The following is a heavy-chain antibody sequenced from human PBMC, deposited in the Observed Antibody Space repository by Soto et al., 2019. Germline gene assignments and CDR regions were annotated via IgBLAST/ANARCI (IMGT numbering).Heavy chain of an antibody. CDR1: GYTFTSYD. J-gene: IGHJ4*02. CDR2: MNPNSGNT. CDR3: ARGVDSSGYLFDY. V-gene: IGHV1-8*01. Sequence: ASVKVSCKASGYTFTSYDINWVRQATVQGLEWMVWMNPNSGNTGYAQKFQGRVTMTRNTSISTAYMELSSLRSEDTAVYYCARGVDSSGYLFDYWGQGTLVTVSS. D-gene: IGHD3-22*01.